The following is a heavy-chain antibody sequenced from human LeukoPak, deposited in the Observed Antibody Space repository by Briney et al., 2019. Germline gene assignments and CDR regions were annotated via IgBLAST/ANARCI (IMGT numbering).Heavy chain of an antibody. CDR2: IIPIFGTA. CDR1: GGTFSSYA. D-gene: IGHD2/OR15-2a*01. CDR3: LSMASSDAFDI. V-gene: IGHV1-69*06. J-gene: IGHJ3*02. Sequence: SVKVSCKASGGTFSSYAISWVRQAPGQGLEWMGRIIPIFGTANYAQKFQGRVTITADKSTSTAYMELSSLRSEDTAVYYCLSMASSDAFDIWGQGTTVTVSS.